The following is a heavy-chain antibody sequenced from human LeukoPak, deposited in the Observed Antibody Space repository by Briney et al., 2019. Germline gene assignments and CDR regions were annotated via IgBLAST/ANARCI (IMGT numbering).Heavy chain of an antibody. J-gene: IGHJ4*02. CDR3: ARDLSGIAGYTYGRGIDY. Sequence: GGSLRLSCAASGFTFSSHWMSWVRQAPGKGLEWVANIKKDGCEKYYVDAVKGRFTISRDNAKTSLYLQMNSLRAEDTAVYYCARDLSGIAGYTYGRGIDYWGQGTLVTVSS. CDR2: IKKDGCEK. CDR1: GFTFSSHW. D-gene: IGHD5-18*01. V-gene: IGHV3-7*01.